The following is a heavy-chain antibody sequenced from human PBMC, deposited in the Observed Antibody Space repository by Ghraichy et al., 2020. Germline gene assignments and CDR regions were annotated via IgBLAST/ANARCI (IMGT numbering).Heavy chain of an antibody. CDR1: GFTFNNYW. Sequence: SCTASGFTFNNYWMNWVRQAPGKGLEWVANMKQDGSEKYYVDSVKGRFTISRDNAKNSLFLQMNSLRVEDTAVYYCARAGFGIPFDYWGQGTLVTASS. CDR3: ARAGFGIPFDY. D-gene: IGHD3-10*01. V-gene: IGHV3-7*01. CDR2: MKQDGSEK. J-gene: IGHJ4*02.